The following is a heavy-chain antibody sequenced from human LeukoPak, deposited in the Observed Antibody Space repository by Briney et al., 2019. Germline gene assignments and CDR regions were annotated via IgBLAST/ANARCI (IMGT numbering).Heavy chain of an antibody. V-gene: IGHV1-69*05. CDR3: ARDPSRYCSSISCYFDAFDI. CDR2: IIPIFGTA. J-gene: IGHJ3*02. D-gene: IGHD2-2*01. Sequence: SVKVSCKASGGTFSTYAISWVRQAPGQGLEWMGGIIPIFGTANFAQKFQGRVTITTDESTSTAYMELSSLRSEDTAVYYCARDPSRYCSSISCYFDAFDIWGQGTMVTVSS. CDR1: GGTFSTYA.